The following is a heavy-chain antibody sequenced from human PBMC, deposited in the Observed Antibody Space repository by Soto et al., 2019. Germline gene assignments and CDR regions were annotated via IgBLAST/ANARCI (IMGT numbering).Heavy chain of an antibody. CDR3: ARWVAGIAVAAFDY. J-gene: IGHJ4*02. CDR2: IYYSGST. CDR1: GGSISTTNDY. V-gene: IGHV4-39*01. D-gene: IGHD6-19*01. Sequence: SETLSLTCIVSGGSISTTNDYWGWIRQPPGKGLEWIGNIYYSGSTYYNPSLKSRVTISVDTSKNEFSLKLNSVTAADTAVYYCARWVAGIAVAAFDYWGQGTRVTVSS.